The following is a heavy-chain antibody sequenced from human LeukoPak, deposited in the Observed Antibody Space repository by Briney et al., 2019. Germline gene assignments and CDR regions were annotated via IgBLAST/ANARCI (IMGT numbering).Heavy chain of an antibody. D-gene: IGHD5-24*01. CDR3: ARDRWLQSQRYFDY. CDR2: ISSSSSYI. V-gene: IGHV3-21*01. Sequence: PGGSLRLSCAASGFMFSRYSMNWVRQAPGKGLEWVSSISSSSSYIYYADSVRGRFTISRHNAKNSLYLQMNSLRAEDTAVYYCARDRWLQSQRYFDYWGQGTLVTASS. J-gene: IGHJ4*02. CDR1: GFMFSRYS.